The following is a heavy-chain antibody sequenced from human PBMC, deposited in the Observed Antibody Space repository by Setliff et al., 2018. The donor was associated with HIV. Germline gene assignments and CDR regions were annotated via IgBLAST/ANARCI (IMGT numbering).Heavy chain of an antibody. V-gene: IGHV3-23*01. Sequence: PGGSLRLSCAATGFTFSSYIMTWVRQAPGKGLEWVSAISGGGGITYYADSVKGRFTISRDNSKNTLYLQMNSLRVEDTALYYCAKDYLSSSTWYGGLGYWGLGTLVTVSS. J-gene: IGHJ4*02. D-gene: IGHD6-13*01. CDR1: GFTFSSYI. CDR3: AKDYLSSSTWYGGLGY. CDR2: ISGGGGIT.